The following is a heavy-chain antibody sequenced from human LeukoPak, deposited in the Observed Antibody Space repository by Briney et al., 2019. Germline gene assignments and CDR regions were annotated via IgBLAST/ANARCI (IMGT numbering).Heavy chain of an antibody. V-gene: IGHV3-7*01. D-gene: IGHD3-22*01. CDR3: ARSTYYYDSSGYSSGHFDY. J-gene: IGHJ4*02. CDR1: GFTFSSYW. CDR2: IKQDGSER. Sequence: PGGSLRLSCAASGFTFSSYWMSWVRQAPGKGLEWVANIKQDGSERCYVDSVKGRFTISRDNAKNSLYLQMNSLRADDTAVYYCARSTYYYDSSGYSSGHFDYWGQGTLVTVSS.